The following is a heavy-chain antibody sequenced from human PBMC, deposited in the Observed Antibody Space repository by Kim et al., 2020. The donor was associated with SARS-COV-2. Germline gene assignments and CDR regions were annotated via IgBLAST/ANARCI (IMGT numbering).Heavy chain of an antibody. D-gene: IGHD2-2*01. V-gene: IGHV3-73*01. J-gene: IGHJ6*02. CDR2: IRSKANSYAT. CDR1: GFTFSGSA. CDR3: TSLLGYCSSTSCSGNYYYYGMDV. Sequence: GGSLRLSCAASGFTFSGSAMHWVRQASGKGLEWVGRIRSKANSYATAYAASVKGRFTISRDDSKNTAYLQMNSLKTEDTAVYYCTSLLGYCSSTSCSGNYYYYGMDVWGQGTTVTVSS.